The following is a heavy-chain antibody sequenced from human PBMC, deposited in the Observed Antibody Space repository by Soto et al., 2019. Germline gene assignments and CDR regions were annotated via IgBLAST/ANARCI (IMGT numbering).Heavy chain of an antibody. CDR1: GFTFRSFT. CDR3: TRDASRDSSGRGWCDP. D-gene: IGHD6-25*01. CDR2: ISSNSAYI. Sequence: PGGSLRLSCAASGFTFRSFTMNWVRQAPGKGLEWVSTISSNSAYIYYTDALRGRFTISRDNAKNSLHLQMNSLRSKDTAVYYCTRDASRDSSGRGWCDPWGPGTLVTVSS. J-gene: IGHJ5*02. V-gene: IGHV3-21*01.